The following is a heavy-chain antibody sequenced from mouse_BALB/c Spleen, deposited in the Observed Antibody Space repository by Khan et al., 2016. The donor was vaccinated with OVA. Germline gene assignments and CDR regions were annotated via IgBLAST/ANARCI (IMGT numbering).Heavy chain of an antibody. V-gene: IGHV1S136*01. CDR3: SRGNWQSYYFDY. CDR1: GYTFTGYI. J-gene: IGHJ2*01. Sequence: VQLQQSGPELLKPGASVRMSCKASGYTFTGYIMHWVKQKPGQGLEWIGYINPYNGATKYNEDFKGKATLTSEKSSSTAYMEFSSLTSEDSAVYYCSRGNWQSYYFDYWGQGTTLTVSS. CDR2: INPYNGAT. D-gene: IGHD4-1*01.